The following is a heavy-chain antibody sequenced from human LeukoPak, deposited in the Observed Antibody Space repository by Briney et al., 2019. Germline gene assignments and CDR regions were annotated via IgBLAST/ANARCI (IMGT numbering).Heavy chain of an antibody. CDR3: AKYLAGSGLYYFDY. D-gene: IGHD3-10*01. CDR2: ISGSGGST. V-gene: IGHV3-23*01. CDR1: GFTFSSYA. J-gene: IGHJ4*02. Sequence: GGSLRLSCAASGFTFSSYAMSWVRQAPGKGLEWVSDISGSGGSTYYAAAVKRRFTTSRDNSKNTLYLQMNSLRGEDTAVYYCAKYLAGSGLYYFDYWGQGTLVTVSS.